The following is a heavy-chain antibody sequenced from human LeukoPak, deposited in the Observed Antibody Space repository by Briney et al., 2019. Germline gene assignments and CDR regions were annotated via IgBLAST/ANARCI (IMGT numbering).Heavy chain of an antibody. V-gene: IGHV4-34*01. CDR2: INHSRST. CDR1: GGSFSGYY. Sequence: PSETLSLTCAVYGGSFSGYYWSWIRQPPGKGLEWIGEINHSRSTNYNPSLKSRVTISVDTSKNQFSLKLSSVTAADTAVYYCASWDNYYDSSGYYNWGQGTLVTVSS. CDR3: ASWDNYYDSSGYYN. J-gene: IGHJ4*02. D-gene: IGHD3-22*01.